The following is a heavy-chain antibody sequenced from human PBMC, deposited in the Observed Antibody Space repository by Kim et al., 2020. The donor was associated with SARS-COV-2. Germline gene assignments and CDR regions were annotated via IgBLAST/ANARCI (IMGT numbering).Heavy chain of an antibody. Sequence: SETLSLTCTVSGGSISSSRYYWGWIRQPPGKGLEWIGSIYYSGSTYYNPSLKSRVTISVDTSKNQFSLKLSSVTAADTAVYYCARAWSGSYYWFDPWGQGTLVTVSS. CDR1: GGSISSSRYY. V-gene: IGHV4-39*01. CDR2: IYYSGST. D-gene: IGHD1-26*01. CDR3: ARAWSGSYYWFDP. J-gene: IGHJ5*02.